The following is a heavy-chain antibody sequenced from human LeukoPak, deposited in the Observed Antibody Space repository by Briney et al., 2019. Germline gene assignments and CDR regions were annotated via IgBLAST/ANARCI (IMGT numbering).Heavy chain of an antibody. CDR2: TNHSGST. CDR3: ARVGEYYDFWSGFIIMDV. V-gene: IGHV4-34*01. J-gene: IGHJ6*03. CDR1: GGSFSGYY. Sequence: SETLSLTCAVYGGSFSGYYWGWIRQPPGKGLEWIGETNHSGSTNYNPSLKSRVTISVDTSKNQFSLKLSSVTAADTAVYYCARVGEYYDFWSGFIIMDVWGKGTTVTVSS. D-gene: IGHD3-3*01.